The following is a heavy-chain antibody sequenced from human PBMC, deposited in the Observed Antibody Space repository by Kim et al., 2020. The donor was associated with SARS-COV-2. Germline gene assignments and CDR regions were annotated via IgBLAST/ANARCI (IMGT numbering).Heavy chain of an antibody. D-gene: IGHD3-10*01. CDR3: ARDGGSGSFSVY. V-gene: IGHV3-30*01. Sequence: YEESVEGRFTNSRDNSKNTLYLQMNSLRAEDTAVYYCARDGGSGSFSVYWGQGTLVTVSS. J-gene: IGHJ4*02.